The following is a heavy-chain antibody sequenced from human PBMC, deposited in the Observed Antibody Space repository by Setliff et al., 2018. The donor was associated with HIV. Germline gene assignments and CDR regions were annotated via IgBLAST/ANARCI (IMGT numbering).Heavy chain of an antibody. CDR1: GFAFRNYI. V-gene: IGHV3-30*01. J-gene: IGHJ4*02. CDR2: ISSDGSDK. Sequence: GGSLRLSCAASGFAFRNYIFHWVRQAPGKGLEWVAIISSDGSDKNYADSVKGRFTISRDKSKSTLYLQMNSLRVEDTAVYYCARVWAMQQLVPGYWGQGTLVTVSS. CDR3: ARVWAMQQLVPGY. D-gene: IGHD6-6*01.